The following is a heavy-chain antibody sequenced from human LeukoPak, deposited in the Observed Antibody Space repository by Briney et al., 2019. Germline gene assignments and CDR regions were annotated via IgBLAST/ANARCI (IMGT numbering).Heavy chain of an antibody. CDR3: ARDWGGLDY. V-gene: IGHV4-31*03. J-gene: IGHJ4*02. CDR1: GXSISSGGDY. D-gene: IGHD3-16*01. Sequence: SQTLSLTCTVSGXSISSGGDYWAWIRQHPGKGLEWIGYISDSGSPYYNPSLKSRVTISAETSKNQFSLKLTSVTAADTAVYYCARDWGGLDYWGQGTLVTVSS. CDR2: ISDSGSP.